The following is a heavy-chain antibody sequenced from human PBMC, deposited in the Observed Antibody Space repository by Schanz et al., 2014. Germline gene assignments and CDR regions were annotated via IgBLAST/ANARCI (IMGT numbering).Heavy chain of an antibody. CDR2: IIPILGIA. D-gene: IGHD3-22*01. CDR3: ARDYYDSSGYYHFDY. CDR1: GGTFSSYT. V-gene: IGHV1-69*04. J-gene: IGHJ4*02. Sequence: QGQLVQSGPEVKEPGASVKVSCEASGGTFSSYTISWVRQAPGQGLEWMGRIIPILGIANYAQNFQGRVTVTTDTSTSTVYMELSSLRSEDTAMYYCARDYYDSSGYYHFDYWGQGTLVTVSS.